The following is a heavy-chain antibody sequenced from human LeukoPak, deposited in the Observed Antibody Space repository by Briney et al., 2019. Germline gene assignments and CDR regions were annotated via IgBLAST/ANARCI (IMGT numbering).Heavy chain of an antibody. CDR1: GFTFSSYS. CDR2: ISSSSSYI. D-gene: IGHD6-13*01. V-gene: IGHV3-21*01. Sequence: PGGSLRLSCAASGFTFSSYSMNWVRQAPGKGLEWVSSISSSSSYIYYADSVKGRFTISRDNAKNSLYLQMNSLRAEDTAVYYCARDGLAAASQRVWGQGTLVTVSS. CDR3: ARDGLAAASQRV. J-gene: IGHJ4*02.